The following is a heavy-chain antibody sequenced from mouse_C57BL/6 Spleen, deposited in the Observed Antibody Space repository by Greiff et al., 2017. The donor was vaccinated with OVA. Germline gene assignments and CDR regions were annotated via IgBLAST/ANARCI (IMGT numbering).Heavy chain of an antibody. CDR2: ISSGGSYT. CDR1: GFTFSSYG. CDR3: ARNWDNYFDY. Sequence: EVNVVESGGDLVKPGGSLKLSCAASGFTFSSYGMSWVRQTPDTRLEWVATISSGGSYTYYPDSVKGRFTISRDNAKNTLYLQMSSLKSEDTAMYYCARNWDNYFDYWGQGTTLTVSS. D-gene: IGHD4-1*01. J-gene: IGHJ2*01. V-gene: IGHV5-6*01.